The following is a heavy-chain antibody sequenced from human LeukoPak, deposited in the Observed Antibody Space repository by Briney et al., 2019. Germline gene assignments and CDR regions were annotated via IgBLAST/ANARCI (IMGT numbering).Heavy chain of an antibody. CDR2: IASETYGGTA. Sequence: GGSLRLSCAASGFTFSSYWMTWVRQAPGKGLEWVGFIASETYGGTAEYAASVKGRFTISRDDSKSIAYLQMNSLKTEDTAVYYCTRDQTPYYWGQGTLVTVSS. CDR3: TRDQTPYY. V-gene: IGHV3-49*04. CDR1: GFTFSSYW. J-gene: IGHJ4*02. D-gene: IGHD2-15*01.